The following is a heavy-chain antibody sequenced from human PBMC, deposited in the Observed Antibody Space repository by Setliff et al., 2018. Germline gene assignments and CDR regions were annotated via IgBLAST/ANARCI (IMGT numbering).Heavy chain of an antibody. J-gene: IGHJ5*02. CDR2: IYYNGKA. CDR1: GASIDNNNYY. Sequence: PSETLFLTCSVSGASIDNNNYYWGWIRQPPGKGLEWIGTIYYNGKALYSPSLKSRVIISLDTSKTQFSLSLSSVSAADTAVYFCARVTVITPRVFDPWGQGTLVTVSS. D-gene: IGHD4-17*01. CDR3: ARVTVITPRVFDP. V-gene: IGHV4-39*07.